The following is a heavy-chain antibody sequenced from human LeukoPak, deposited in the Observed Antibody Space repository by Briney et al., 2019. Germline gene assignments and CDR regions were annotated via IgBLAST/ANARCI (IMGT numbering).Heavy chain of an antibody. J-gene: IGHJ6*02. V-gene: IGHV3-66*01. CDR2: SYSGGST. D-gene: IGHD2-21*01. Sequence: PGGSLRLSRAASGFTVSSNYMSWVRQAPGKGLEWVSVSYSGGSTYYADSVKGRFTSSRDNSKNTLYLQMNSLRAKDTAVYYCARGSDDSMDVGGQGKTVPVS. CDR1: GFTVSSNY. CDR3: ARGSDDSMDV.